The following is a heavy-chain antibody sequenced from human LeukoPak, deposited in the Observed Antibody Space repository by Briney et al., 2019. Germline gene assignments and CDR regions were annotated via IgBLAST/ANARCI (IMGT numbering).Heavy chain of an antibody. Sequence: QTGGSLRLSCAASGFTFISYGMHWVRQAPGKGMEWVAFIRYDGSNKYYADSVKGRFTISRDNSKNTLYLQMNSLRAEDTAVYYCAKDPRLLWFGELFHWFDPWGQGTLVTVSS. CDR2: IRYDGSNK. D-gene: IGHD3-10*01. CDR1: GFTFISYG. J-gene: IGHJ5*02. CDR3: AKDPRLLWFGELFHWFDP. V-gene: IGHV3-30*02.